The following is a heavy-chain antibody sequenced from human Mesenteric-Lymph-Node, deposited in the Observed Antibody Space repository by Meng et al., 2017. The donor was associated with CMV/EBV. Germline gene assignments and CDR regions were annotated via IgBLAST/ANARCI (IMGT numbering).Heavy chain of an antibody. CDR3: ASKTIFGVVIHPYYYYGMDV. D-gene: IGHD3-3*01. Sequence: ASVKVSCKASGYTFTYYYMHWVRQAPGQGLEWMGLINPSGGSTNYAQKFQGRVTMTRDTSTSTAYMELSSLKSEDTAVYYCASKTIFGVVIHPYYYYGMDVWGQGTTVTVSS. CDR1: GYTFTYYY. CDR2: INPSGGST. J-gene: IGHJ6*02. V-gene: IGHV1-46*01.